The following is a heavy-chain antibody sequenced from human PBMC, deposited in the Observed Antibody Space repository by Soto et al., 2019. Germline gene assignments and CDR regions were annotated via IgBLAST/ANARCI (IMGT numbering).Heavy chain of an antibody. Sequence: TLSLTCTVSGGSISSGDYYWSWIRQPPGKGLEWIGYIYYSGSTYYNPSLKSRVTISVDTSKNQFSLKLSSVTAADTAVYYCARDDPYDSSGYYLDYWGQGTLVTVSS. CDR2: IYYSGST. CDR3: ARDDPYDSSGYYLDY. V-gene: IGHV4-30-4*01. CDR1: GGSISSGDYY. J-gene: IGHJ4*02. D-gene: IGHD3-22*01.